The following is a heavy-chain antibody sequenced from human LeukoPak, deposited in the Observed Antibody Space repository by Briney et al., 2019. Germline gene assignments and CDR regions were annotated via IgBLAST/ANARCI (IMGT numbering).Heavy chain of an antibody. CDR3: ARDQSSGSYYHDAFDI. CDR1: GGSFSGYY. V-gene: IGHV4-34*01. D-gene: IGHD1-26*01. Sequence: PSETLSLTCAVYGGSFSGYYWSWIRQPPGKGLEWIGEINHSGSTNYNPSLKSRVTISVDTSKNQFSLKLSSVTAADTAVYYCARDQSSGSYYHDAFDIWGQGTMVTVSS. CDR2: INHSGST. J-gene: IGHJ3*02.